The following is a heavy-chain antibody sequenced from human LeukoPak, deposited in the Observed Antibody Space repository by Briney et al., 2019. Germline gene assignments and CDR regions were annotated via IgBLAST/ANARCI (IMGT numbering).Heavy chain of an antibody. Sequence: SETLSLTCTVSGYSITSDYYWGWIRQPPGKGLEWIGSIYHSGSTYYNPSLKSRVTISVDTSKNHFSLKLSSVTAADTAVYYCAKTGMVRGVIYYYYYMDVWGKGTTVTISS. CDR2: IYHSGST. J-gene: IGHJ6*03. V-gene: IGHV4-38-2*02. D-gene: IGHD3-10*01. CDR3: AKTGMVRGVIYYYYYMDV. CDR1: GYSITSDYY.